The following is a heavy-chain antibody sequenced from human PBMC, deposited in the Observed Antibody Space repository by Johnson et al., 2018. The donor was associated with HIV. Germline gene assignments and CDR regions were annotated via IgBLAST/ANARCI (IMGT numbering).Heavy chain of an antibody. Sequence: VQLVESGGGVVQPGRSLRLSCAASGFTFSSYAMHWVRQAPGKGLEWVAVISYDGSNKYYADSVKGRFTISRDNSKNTLYLQMNSLRAEDTAVYYCGQSGRWYSSDWYGVLDMWGQGTMVTVSS. CDR2: ISYDGSNK. CDR3: GQSGRWYSSDWYGVLDM. V-gene: IGHV3-30-3*01. D-gene: IGHD6-19*01. CDR1: GFTFSSYA. J-gene: IGHJ3*02.